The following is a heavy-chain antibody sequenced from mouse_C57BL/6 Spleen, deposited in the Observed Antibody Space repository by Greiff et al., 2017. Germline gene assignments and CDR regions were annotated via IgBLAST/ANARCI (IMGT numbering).Heavy chain of an antibody. J-gene: IGHJ3*01. Sequence: QVQLQQSGAELVKPGASVKMSCKASGYTFTSYWITWVKQRPGQGLEWIGDIYPGSGSTNYNEKFKSKATLTVDTSSSTAYMQLSSLTSEDSAVYYCARGGGYDWAWFAYWGQGTLVTVSA. V-gene: IGHV1-55*01. CDR1: GYTFTSYW. CDR2: IYPGSGST. CDR3: ARGGGYDWAWFAY. D-gene: IGHD2-2*01.